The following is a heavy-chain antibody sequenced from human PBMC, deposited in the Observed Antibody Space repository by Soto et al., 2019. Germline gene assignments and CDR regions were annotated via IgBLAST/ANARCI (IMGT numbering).Heavy chain of an antibody. Sequence: EVQLVESGGGLVQPGGSLRLSCAASGLTFSGYWMGWVRQAPGKGLEWVASIMKDGGVKKYVDSVKGRFTISRDNAKNSVFLQKNSLRAEDTAVYYCARDRDFYKADYWGQGTLVTVS. D-gene: IGHD1-20*01. CDR3: ARDRDFYKADY. CDR1: GLTFSGYW. V-gene: IGHV3-7*01. J-gene: IGHJ4*02. CDR2: IMKDGGVK.